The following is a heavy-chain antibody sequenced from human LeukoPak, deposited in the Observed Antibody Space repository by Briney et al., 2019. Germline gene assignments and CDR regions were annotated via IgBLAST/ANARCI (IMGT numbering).Heavy chain of an antibody. CDR2: IRHDGTEN. CDR1: GFTFSNSW. V-gene: IGHV3-7*04. CDR3: ARGRVGHTGNFDY. Sequence: SGGSLRLSCTVSGFTFSNSWMYWVRQAPGKGLEWVANIRHDGTENFYGGSVEGRFTISRDNANNALYLQMNSLRVEDTAVYYCARGRVGHTGNFDYWGQGTLVTVSS. D-gene: IGHD1-26*01. J-gene: IGHJ4*02.